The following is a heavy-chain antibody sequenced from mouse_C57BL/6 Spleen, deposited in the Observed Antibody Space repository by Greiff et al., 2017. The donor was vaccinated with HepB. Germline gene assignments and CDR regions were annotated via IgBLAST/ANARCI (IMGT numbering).Heavy chain of an antibody. J-gene: IGHJ2*01. CDR1: GFTFSDYG. CDR3: ARELRLYFDY. V-gene: IGHV5-17*01. CDR2: ISSGSSTI. Sequence: EVQLVDSGGGLVKPGGSLKLSCAASGFTFSDYGMHWVRQAPEKGLEWVAYISSGSSTIYYADTVKGRFTISRDNAKNTLFLQMTSLRSEDTAMYYCARELRLYFDYWGQGTTLTVSS. D-gene: IGHD3-2*02.